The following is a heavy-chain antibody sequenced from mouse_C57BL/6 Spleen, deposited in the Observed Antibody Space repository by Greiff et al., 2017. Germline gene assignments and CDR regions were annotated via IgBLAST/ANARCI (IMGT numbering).Heavy chain of an antibody. CDR1: GYTFTSYW. CDR3: AREGVLGPPFDY. Sequence: QVQLQQPGAELVRPGSSVKLSCKASGYTFTSYWMHWVKQRPIQGLEWIGNIDPSDSETHYNQKFKDKATLTVDQSSSTAYMQLSSLTSEDSAVYDCAREGVLGPPFDYWGQGTTLTVSS. CDR2: IDPSDSET. J-gene: IGHJ2*01. V-gene: IGHV1-52*01. D-gene: IGHD4-1*01.